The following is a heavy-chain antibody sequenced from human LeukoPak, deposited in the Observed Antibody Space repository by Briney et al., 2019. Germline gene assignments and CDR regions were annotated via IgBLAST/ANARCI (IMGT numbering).Heavy chain of an antibody. J-gene: IGHJ6*03. Sequence: ASVKVSCKTSGYTFTSYGLSWVRQAPGQGLVWMGCIITYNGNTYYSQKLQGRVTMTTDTSTSTAYMELRSLRSDDTAVYYCAKTTMTSEEYFYYYMDVWGKGTTVTVSS. V-gene: IGHV1-18*01. CDR3: AKTTMTSEEYFYYYMDV. CDR1: GYTFTSYG. D-gene: IGHD4-17*01. CDR2: IITYNGNT.